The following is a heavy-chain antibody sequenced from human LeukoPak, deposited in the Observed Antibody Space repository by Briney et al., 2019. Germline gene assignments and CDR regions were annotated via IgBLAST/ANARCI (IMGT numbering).Heavy chain of an antibody. Sequence: GASVKVSCKASGFTFSHYAITWVRQAPGQGLEWLGWISTYNGDTIYAQKFQGRVTMTTDTSTTTAYMELRSLRSDGTAMYYCARSTRLSRGAFDIWGQGTMVTVSS. CDR1: GFTFSHYA. V-gene: IGHV1-18*01. J-gene: IGHJ3*02. CDR3: ARSTRLSRGAFDI. D-gene: IGHD4/OR15-4a*01. CDR2: ISTYNGDT.